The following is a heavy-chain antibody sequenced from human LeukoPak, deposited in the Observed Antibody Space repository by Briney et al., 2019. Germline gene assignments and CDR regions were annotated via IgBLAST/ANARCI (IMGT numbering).Heavy chain of an antibody. Sequence: GGSLRLSCAASGLTFSSYEMNWVRQAPGKGLEWVLYISSSGSSIYYADSVKGRFTISRDNAKKSLYLQMHSLRAEDTAVYYCARDSHKFDSSGYYPDAFDIWGQGTMVTVSS. V-gene: IGHV3-48*03. CDR2: ISSSGSSI. CDR3: ARDSHKFDSSGYYPDAFDI. CDR1: GLTFSSYE. D-gene: IGHD3-22*01. J-gene: IGHJ3*02.